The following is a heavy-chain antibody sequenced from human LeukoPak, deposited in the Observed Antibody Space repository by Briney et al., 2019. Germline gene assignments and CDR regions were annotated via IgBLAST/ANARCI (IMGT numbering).Heavy chain of an antibody. D-gene: IGHD3-16*02. V-gene: IGHV4-59*01. Sequence: SETLSLTCTVSGGSISSYYWSWMRQPPGKGREWIVYIYYSGSTNYNPSLKSRVTISVDTSKNQFSLKLSSVTAADSAVYYCARVPSYYDYVWGSYRSGAFDIWGQGTMVTVSS. CDR3: ARVPSYYDYVWGSYRSGAFDI. CDR2: IYYSGST. J-gene: IGHJ3*02. CDR1: GGSISSYY.